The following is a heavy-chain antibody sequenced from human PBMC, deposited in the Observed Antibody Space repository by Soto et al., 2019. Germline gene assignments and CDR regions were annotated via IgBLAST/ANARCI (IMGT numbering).Heavy chain of an antibody. J-gene: IGHJ4*02. D-gene: IGHD6-19*01. V-gene: IGHV3-23*01. CDR3: ARLKDGAGTDY. CDR2: ISGTGAVT. Sequence: GGSLRLSCATSGFTYSSYAMSWVRQASGKGLEWVSSISGTGAVTYHADSVRGRFTISRDNSKNTLFLQMNGLRADDTAMYYCARLKDGAGTDYWGLGTLVTVSS. CDR1: GFTYSSYA.